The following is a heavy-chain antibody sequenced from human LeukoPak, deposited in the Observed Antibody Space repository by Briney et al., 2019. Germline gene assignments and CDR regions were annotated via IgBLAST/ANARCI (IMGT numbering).Heavy chain of an antibody. CDR3: ARPSASGLWFGELHY. D-gene: IGHD3-10*01. V-gene: IGHV3-53*01. CDR2: IYSGGST. CDR1: GFTVSSSY. Sequence: GGSLRLSCAASGFTVSSSYMSWVRQAPGKGLEWVSVIYSGGSTYYADSVKGRFTISRDNSKNTLYLQMNSLRAEDTAVYYCARPSASGLWFGELHYWGQGTLVTVSS. J-gene: IGHJ4*02.